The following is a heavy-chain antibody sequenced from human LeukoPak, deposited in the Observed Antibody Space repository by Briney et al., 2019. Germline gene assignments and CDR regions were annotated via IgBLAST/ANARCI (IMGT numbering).Heavy chain of an antibody. D-gene: IGHD2-15*01. J-gene: IGHJ4*02. Sequence: SETLSLTCIVSGGSVGSGGHYWGWIRRPPGKGLEWIGSIYYSGSTYYNPSLNNRVTIFIDMSKNQFSLRLNSVTATDTAVYYCARLVCGGGSCPAEFDYWGQGTLVTVSS. CDR1: GGSVGSGGHY. V-gene: IGHV4-39*01. CDR2: IYYSGST. CDR3: ARLVCGGGSCPAEFDY.